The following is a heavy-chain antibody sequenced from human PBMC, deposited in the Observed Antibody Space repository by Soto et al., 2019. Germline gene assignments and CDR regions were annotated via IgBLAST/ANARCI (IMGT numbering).Heavy chain of an antibody. CDR1: GGTFSSYA. D-gene: IGHD6-19*01. Sequence: RASVKVSCKASGGTFSSYAISWVRQAPGQGLEWMGGIIPIFGTANYAQKFQGRVTITADESTSTAYMELSSLRSEDTAVYYCARGAVAGSSIDYWGQGTLVTVSS. CDR2: IIPIFGTA. V-gene: IGHV1-69*13. J-gene: IGHJ4*02. CDR3: ARGAVAGSSIDY.